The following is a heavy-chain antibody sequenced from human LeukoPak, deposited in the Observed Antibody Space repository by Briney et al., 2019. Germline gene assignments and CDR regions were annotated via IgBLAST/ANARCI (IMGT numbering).Heavy chain of an antibody. CDR1: GFTFSNHA. CDR2: IYGSGDST. V-gene: IGHV3-23*01. D-gene: IGHD2-2*01. Sequence: GGSLRLSCVASGFTFSNHAMTWVRQAPGKGPAWVSVIYGSGDSTFYADSVKGRFTISRDNSKNILYLHMNSLRVEDSAIYYCAKDRTAVPLAYWYFDLWGRGTLVTVSS. J-gene: IGHJ2*01. CDR3: AKDRTAVPLAYWYFDL.